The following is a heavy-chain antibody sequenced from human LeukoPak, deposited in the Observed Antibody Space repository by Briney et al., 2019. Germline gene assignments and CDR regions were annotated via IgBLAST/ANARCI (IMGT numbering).Heavy chain of an antibody. D-gene: IGHD2-15*01. CDR2: INHSGST. J-gene: IGHJ5*02. CDR1: GGSFSGYY. Sequence: PSETLSHTCAVYGGSFSGYYWSWIRQPPGKGLEWIGEINHSGSTNYNPSLKSRVTISDDTSKNQFSLKLSSVTAADTAVYYCAREICSGGSCYSREGVWFDPWGQGTLVTVSS. CDR3: AREICSGGSCYSREGVWFDP. V-gene: IGHV4-34*01.